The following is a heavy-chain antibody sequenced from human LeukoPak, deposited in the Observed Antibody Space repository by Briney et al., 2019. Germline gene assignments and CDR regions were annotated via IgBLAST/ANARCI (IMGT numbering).Heavy chain of an antibody. CDR1: GGSISSGSYY. CDR3: ARLAPPNPY. V-gene: IGHV4-61*02. CDR2: IYTSGST. Sequence: SETLSLTCTVSGGSISSGSYYWSWIRQPAGKGLEWIGRIYTSGSTNYNSPLKSRVTISVDTSKNQFSLKLTSVTAADTAVYYCARLAPPNPYWGQGTLVTVSS. J-gene: IGHJ4*02.